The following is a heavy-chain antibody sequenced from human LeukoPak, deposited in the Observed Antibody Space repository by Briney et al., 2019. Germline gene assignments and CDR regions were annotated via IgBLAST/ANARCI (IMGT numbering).Heavy chain of an antibody. Sequence: ASVKVSCTTSGYSFTSYYINWVRQAPGQGLEWMGWISPYNGVTNYAQKLQDRVTMTTDTSTGTAYMELRSLTSDDTAVYYCARDSGSDSSNWYGKWLAPWGQGTLVTVSS. CDR3: ARDSGSDSSNWYGKWLAP. D-gene: IGHD6-13*01. CDR1: GYSFTSYY. J-gene: IGHJ5*02. V-gene: IGHV1-18*01. CDR2: ISPYNGVT.